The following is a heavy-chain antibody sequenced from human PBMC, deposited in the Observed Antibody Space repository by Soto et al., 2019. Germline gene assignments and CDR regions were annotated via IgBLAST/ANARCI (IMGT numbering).Heavy chain of an antibody. CDR2: ISGSGGSA. CDR1: GFTFSSYA. CDR3: TTHGGGIYNH. J-gene: IGHJ4*02. Sequence: GESLKISCAASGFTFSSYAMSWVRQAPGKGLEWVSAISGSGGSAYYADSVKGRFTISRDNSKNTVYLQMNSLKTEDTAVYYGTTHGGGIYNHWGKGTLVPVSS. D-gene: IGHD2-21*01. V-gene: IGHV3-23*01.